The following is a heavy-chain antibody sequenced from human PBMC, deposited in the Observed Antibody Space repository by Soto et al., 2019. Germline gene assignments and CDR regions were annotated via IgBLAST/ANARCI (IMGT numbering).Heavy chain of an antibody. CDR1: GFTFSSFA. CDR3: AKYGSSSWYVGYDS. J-gene: IGHJ4*02. V-gene: IGHV3-23*01. Sequence: EVQLLESGGGLVQPGGSLRLSCAASGFTFSSFALSWVRQAPGKGLEWVSAISGSGGNTFYADSVKGRFTISRDNSKNTLYLHMSSLGVEDTAIYYCAKYGSSSWYVGYDSWGQGILVTVSS. CDR2: ISGSGGNT. D-gene: IGHD6-13*01.